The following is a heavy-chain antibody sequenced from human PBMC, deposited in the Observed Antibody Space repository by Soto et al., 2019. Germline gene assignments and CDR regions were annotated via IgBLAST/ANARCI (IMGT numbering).Heavy chain of an antibody. J-gene: IGHJ3*02. D-gene: IGHD2-8*01. CDR3: AHEGPVMDAFDI. CDR2: IYWDDDK. Sequence: QITLKASGPTLVKPTQTLTLTCTFSGFSLSTSGVGVGWFRQPPGKALEWIALIYWDDDKRYSPSLKSRLTIAKATYKKHVDMKMTNMEPVATASYDRAHEGPVMDAFDIWGQGTMVTVSS. V-gene: IGHV2-5*02. CDR1: GFSLSTSGVG.